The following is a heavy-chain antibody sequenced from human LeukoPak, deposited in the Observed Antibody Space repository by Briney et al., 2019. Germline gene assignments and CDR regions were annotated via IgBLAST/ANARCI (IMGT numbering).Heavy chain of an antibody. Sequence: GASVEVSCKASTYISSDFGISWVRLAPGGGLEWMGWVSGDNGQTNYGHKFYGRVTMTMETSTNTASMELRGLRSDDTAIYYCARVYLYTTGWSAAYYYFMDVWGKGTTAIVSS. CDR3: ARVYLYTTGWSAAYYYFMDV. CDR2: VSGDNGQT. J-gene: IGHJ6*03. CDR1: TYISSDFG. V-gene: IGHV1-18*01. D-gene: IGHD3-16*02.